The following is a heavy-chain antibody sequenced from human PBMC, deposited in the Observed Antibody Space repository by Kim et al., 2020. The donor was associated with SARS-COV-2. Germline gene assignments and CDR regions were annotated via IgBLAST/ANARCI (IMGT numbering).Heavy chain of an antibody. J-gene: IGHJ6*02. CDR1: GFTFSDYY. CDR3: ARGSTTTYYGLDV. V-gene: IGHV3-72*01. D-gene: IGHD2-2*01. Sequence: GGSLRLSCAASGFTFSDYYMDWVRQASGKGLEWVGRTRNKANSYTTDYAASVEGRFTISRDDSKKSMYLQMKGLKTEDTAVYYCARGSTTTYYGLDVWGQGTTVTVTS. CDR2: TRNKANSYTT.